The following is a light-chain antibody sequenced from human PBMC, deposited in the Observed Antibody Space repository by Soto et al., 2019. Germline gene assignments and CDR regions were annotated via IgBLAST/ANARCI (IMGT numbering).Light chain of an antibody. V-gene: IGKV3-11*01. CDR3: QQRSNWPPT. CDR1: QSVSSY. J-gene: IGKJ4*01. CDR2: DAS. Sequence: EIVLTQSPATLSLSPGERATLSCRASQSVSSYLAWYQQKPGQAPRLLIYDASNRATGIPDRFSGSGSGTDFTLTIRSLEPEDFAVYYCQQRSNWPPTFGGGTKVEIK.